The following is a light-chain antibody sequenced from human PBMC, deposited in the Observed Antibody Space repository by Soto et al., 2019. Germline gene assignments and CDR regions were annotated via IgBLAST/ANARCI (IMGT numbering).Light chain of an antibody. Sequence: EIVLTQSPGTLSLSPGDRATLSCRASQSVSSNYLAWYQQKPGQAPRLLIYDTSSRATGIPDRFSGSGSGTDFPLTISRLEPEDFALYYCQQYDTSPPLTFGGGTKVEIK. CDR1: QSVSSNY. CDR2: DTS. CDR3: QQYDTSPPLT. V-gene: IGKV3-20*01. J-gene: IGKJ4*01.